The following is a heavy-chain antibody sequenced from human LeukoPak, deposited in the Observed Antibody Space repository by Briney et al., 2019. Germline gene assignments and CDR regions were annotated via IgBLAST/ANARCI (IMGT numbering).Heavy chain of an antibody. CDR3: ARGPHSSGWYFFDY. V-gene: IGHV3-23*01. CDR1: GFTFSSNA. CDR2: ISYSGGST. J-gene: IGHJ4*02. Sequence: GGSLRLSCAASGFTFSSNAMSWVRQAPGKGLEWVSGISYSGGSTYCADSVKGRFTISRDNAKNTLYLQMNSLRAEDTAVYYCARGPHSSGWYFFDYWGQGTLVTVSS. D-gene: IGHD6-19*01.